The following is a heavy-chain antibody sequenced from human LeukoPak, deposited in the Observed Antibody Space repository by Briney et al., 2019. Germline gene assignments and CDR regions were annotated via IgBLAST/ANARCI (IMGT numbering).Heavy chain of an antibody. CDR2: INPNSGGT. CDR1: GGTFSTYA. D-gene: IGHD2-15*01. CDR3: ASGGYCSGGSCYGDFDY. V-gene: IGHV1-2*02. J-gene: IGHJ4*02. Sequence: ASVKVSCKASGGTFSTYAISWVRQAPGQGLEWMGWINPNSGGTNYAQKFQGRVTMTRDTSISTAYMELSRLRSDDTAVYYCASGGYCSGGSCYGDFDYWGQGTLVTVSS.